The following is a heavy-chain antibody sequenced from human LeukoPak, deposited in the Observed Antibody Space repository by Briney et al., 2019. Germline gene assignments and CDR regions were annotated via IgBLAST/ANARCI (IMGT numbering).Heavy chain of an antibody. Sequence: SVKVSCKASGGTFSSYAISWVRQAPGPGLEWMGGIIPIFGTANYAQKFQGRVTITADESTSTAYMELSSLRSEDTAVYYCARQAGYCSSTSCSLNWFDPWGQGTLVTVSS. CDR2: IIPIFGTA. D-gene: IGHD2-2*03. CDR3: ARQAGYCSSTSCSLNWFDP. CDR1: GGTFSSYA. J-gene: IGHJ5*02. V-gene: IGHV1-69*01.